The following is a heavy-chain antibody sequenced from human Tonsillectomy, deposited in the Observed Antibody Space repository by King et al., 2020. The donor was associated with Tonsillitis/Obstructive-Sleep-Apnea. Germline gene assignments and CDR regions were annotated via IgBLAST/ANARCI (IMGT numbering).Heavy chain of an antibody. CDR1: GGTFSSYA. CDR3: ARGYCSSTSCYNFDY. Sequence: QLVQSGAEVKKPGSSVKGSCKASGGTFSSYAISWVRQAPWQGRSWMGGVIPIVGTPNYAQKFPGRDTITADESTSTAYMELSSLRPEDTAVYYCARGYCSSTSCYNFDYWGQGTLVTVSS. CDR2: VIPIVGTP. D-gene: IGHD2-2*01. V-gene: IGHV1-69*01. J-gene: IGHJ4*02.